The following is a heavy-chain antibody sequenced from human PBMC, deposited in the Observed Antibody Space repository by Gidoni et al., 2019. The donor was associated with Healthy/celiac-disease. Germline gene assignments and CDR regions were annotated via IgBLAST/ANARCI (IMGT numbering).Heavy chain of an antibody. J-gene: IGHJ4*02. CDR1: GGSISSYY. CDR2: IYYSGST. D-gene: IGHD5-12*01. Sequence: SETLSITCTVYGGSISSYYWSWIRQPPGKGLEWIGYIYYSGSTNYNPSLKSRVTISVDTSKNQFSLKLSSVTAADTAVYYCARGEEMATIIDYWGQGTLVTVSS. CDR3: ARGEEMATIIDY. V-gene: IGHV4-59*01.